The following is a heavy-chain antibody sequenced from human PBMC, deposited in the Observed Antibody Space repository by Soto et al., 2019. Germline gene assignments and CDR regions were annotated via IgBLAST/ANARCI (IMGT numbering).Heavy chain of an antibody. V-gene: IGHV3-30*18. CDR2: ISYDGSSK. D-gene: IGHD3-22*01. CDR1: GFTFSSYG. CDR3: AKDFTSDNSASSRSTKPPDY. Sequence: GGSLRLSCAASGFTFSSYGMHGVRQAPVKVLEWVAVISYDGSSKYYAGSVKGRFTISRDNYKNPLYPQMNSLRAEDTHVYSSAKDFTSDNSASSRSTKPPDYWGQATLVTASS. J-gene: IGHJ4*02.